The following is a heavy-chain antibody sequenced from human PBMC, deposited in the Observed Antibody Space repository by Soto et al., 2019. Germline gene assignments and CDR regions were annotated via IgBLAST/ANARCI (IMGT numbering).Heavy chain of an antibody. CDR3: ARARNRPTTIGRGSHYYYGMDV. CDR2: ISSSSSYI. V-gene: IGHV3-21*01. Sequence: GGSLRLSCAASGFTFSSYSMNWVRQAPGKGLEWVSSISSSSSYIYYADSVKGRFTISRDNAKNSLYLQMNSLRAEDTAVYYCARARNRPTTIGRGSHYYYGMDVWGQGTTVTVSS. CDR1: GFTFSSYS. D-gene: IGHD1-1*01. J-gene: IGHJ6*02.